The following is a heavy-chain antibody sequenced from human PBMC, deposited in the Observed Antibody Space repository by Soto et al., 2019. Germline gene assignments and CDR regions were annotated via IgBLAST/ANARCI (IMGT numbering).Heavy chain of an antibody. CDR1: GYTFTSYG. J-gene: IGHJ4*02. Sequence: QVQLVQSGAEVKKPGASVKVSCKASGYTFTSYGISWVRQAPGQGLEWMGWISAYNGNTNNAQKVQGRVTMTTDTSARTAYMELRRLRSDDTDAYYCARHLPPLDCWGQGTRVTVSS. CDR2: ISAYNGNT. CDR3: ARHLPPLDC. V-gene: IGHV1-18*01.